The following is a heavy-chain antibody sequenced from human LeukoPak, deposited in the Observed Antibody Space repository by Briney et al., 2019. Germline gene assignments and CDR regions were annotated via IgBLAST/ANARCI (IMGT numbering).Heavy chain of an antibody. V-gene: IGHV4-39*07. CDR2: IYYSGST. D-gene: IGHD6-6*01. Sequence: SETLSLTCTVSGGSISSSSYYWGWIRQPPGKGLEWIGSIYYSGSTYYNPSLKSRVTISVDTSKNQFSLKLTSVTAADTAMYYCARGQQYSTVDYWGQGTLVTVSS. CDR3: ARGQQYSTVDY. CDR1: GGSISSSSYY. J-gene: IGHJ4*02.